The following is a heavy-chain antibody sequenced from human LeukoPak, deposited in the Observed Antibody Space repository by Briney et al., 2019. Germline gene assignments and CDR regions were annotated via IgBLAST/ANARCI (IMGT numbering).Heavy chain of an antibody. CDR1: GGSVTTYY. CDR2: IYNSGST. CDR3: ARYKYSYGSGSYPEYYFDY. D-gene: IGHD3-10*01. J-gene: IGHJ4*02. V-gene: IGHV4-59*02. Sequence: PSETLSLTCTVSGGSVTTYYWSWIRQPPGKGLEWIAYIYNSGSTNYNPSLKSRVTISVDTSKNQFSLKLSSVTAADTAVYYCARYKYSYGSGSYPEYYFDYWGQGTLVTVSS.